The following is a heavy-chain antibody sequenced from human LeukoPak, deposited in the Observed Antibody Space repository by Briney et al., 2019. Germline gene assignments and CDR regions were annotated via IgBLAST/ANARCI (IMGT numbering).Heavy chain of an antibody. V-gene: IGHV4-34*01. CDR2: INHSGST. CDR1: GGSFSGYY. D-gene: IGHD2-2*01. CDR3: AKLGYCSSTSCPDY. Sequence: PSETLSLXCAVYGGSFSGYYWSLIRQPPGKGLEWIGEINHSGSTNYNPSLKSRVTISVDTSKNQFSLKLSSVTAADTAVYYCAKLGYCSSTSCPDYWGQGTLVTVSS. J-gene: IGHJ4*02.